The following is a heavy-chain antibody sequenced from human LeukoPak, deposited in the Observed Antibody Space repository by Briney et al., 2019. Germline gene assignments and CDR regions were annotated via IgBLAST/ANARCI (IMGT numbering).Heavy chain of an antibody. CDR3: ASSCSSCHNFDY. CDR1: GGSISSYY. CDR2: IYYSGST. J-gene: IGHJ4*02. Sequence: SETLSLTCTVSGGSISSYYWSWIRQPPGKGLEWIGYIYYSGSTNYNPSLKSRVTISVDTSKNQFSLKLSSVTAADTAVYYCASSCSSCHNFDYWGQGTLVTVSS. V-gene: IGHV4-59*08. D-gene: IGHD6-13*01.